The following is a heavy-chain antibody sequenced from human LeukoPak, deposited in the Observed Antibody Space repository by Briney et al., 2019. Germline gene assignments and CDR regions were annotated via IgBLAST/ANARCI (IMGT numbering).Heavy chain of an antibody. CDR3: ARRATTERGHSYGLDY. J-gene: IGHJ4*02. Sequence: GGSLRLSCAASGFTFSSYSMNWVRQAPGKGLEWVSYISSSSSTIYYADSVKGRFTISRDNAKNSLYLQMNSLRAEDTAMYYCARRATTERGHSYGLDYWGQGTLVTVSS. D-gene: IGHD5-18*01. V-gene: IGHV3-48*01. CDR1: GFTFSSYS. CDR2: ISSSSSTI.